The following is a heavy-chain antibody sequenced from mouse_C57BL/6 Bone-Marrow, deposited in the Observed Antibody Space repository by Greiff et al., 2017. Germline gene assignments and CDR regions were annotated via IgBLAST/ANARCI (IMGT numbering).Heavy chain of an antibody. CDR3: ARGLSISGDLYY. D-gene: IGHD6-1*01. Sequence: EVKLVESGGGLVKPGGSLKLSCAASGFTFSSYAMSWVRQTPEKRLEWVATISDGGSYTYYPDNVKGRFTISRDNAKNNLYLQMSHLKSEDTAMYYCARGLSISGDLYYWGQGTTLTVSS. CDR2: ISDGGSYT. J-gene: IGHJ2*01. CDR1: GFTFSSYA. V-gene: IGHV5-4*03.